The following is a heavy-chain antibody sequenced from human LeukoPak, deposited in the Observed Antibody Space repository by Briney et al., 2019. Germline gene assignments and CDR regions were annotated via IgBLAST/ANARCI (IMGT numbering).Heavy chain of an antibody. J-gene: IGHJ4*02. CDR2: ISAYNGKT. D-gene: IGHD3-22*01. CDR1: GGTFSSYT. V-gene: IGHV1-18*01. Sequence: ASVKVSCKASGGTFSSYTISWVRQAPGQGLEWMGWISAYNGKTNYAQKLQGRVTMTTDTSTSTSYMELRSLRSDDTAVYYCARVPRTYYYDSSDYWGQGTLVTVSS. CDR3: ARVPRTYYYDSSDY.